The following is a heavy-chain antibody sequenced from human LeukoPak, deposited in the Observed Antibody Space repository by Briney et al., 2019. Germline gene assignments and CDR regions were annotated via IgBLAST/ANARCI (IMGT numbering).Heavy chain of an antibody. V-gene: IGHV3-21*01. D-gene: IGHD4-23*01. J-gene: IGHJ4*02. CDR1: GLTLSSYS. CDR2: INSSSSNI. CDR3: ARDRPEMDPTIDYGGNSEYFDY. Sequence: GGSLSLSCAPSGLTLSSYSMNWVRQAPGEGLEWVSSINSSSSNIYYADSVKGRFTISRDNAKNSLYLQMNSLRAEDTAVYYCARDRPEMDPTIDYGGNSEYFDYWGQGTLVTVSS.